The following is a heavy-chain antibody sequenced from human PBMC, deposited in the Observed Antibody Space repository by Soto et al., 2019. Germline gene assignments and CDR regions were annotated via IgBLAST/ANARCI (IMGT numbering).Heavy chain of an antibody. Sequence: GGSLRLSCSASGFAFSDYTMGWVRLTPGKGLEWVSTIFSRFFTGSDNTAYADSVKGRFTISRDNSKNTLYLHLNSLRAEDTAVYYCAKASSGWYFQFDYWGQGTLVTVSS. J-gene: IGHJ4*02. D-gene: IGHD6-19*01. V-gene: IGHV3-23*01. CDR1: GFAFSDYT. CDR3: AKASSGWYFQFDY. CDR2: IFSRFFTGSDNT.